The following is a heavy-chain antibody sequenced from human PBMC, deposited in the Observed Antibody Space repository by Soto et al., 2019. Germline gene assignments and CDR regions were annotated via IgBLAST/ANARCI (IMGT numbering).Heavy chain of an antibody. D-gene: IGHD1-20*01. V-gene: IGHV3-23*01. CDR2: IGISHTPYYAA. J-gene: IGHJ6*02. CDR1: GFTFSSHA. Sequence: EVQVLESGGGLVQPGGSLRLSCAASGFTFSSHAMSWVRRAPGKGLEWVSAIGISHTPYYAAYYADSVKGRFTISRDNSKNSLSLQMNSLRIEDTALYHCAKDISSQVHGGMDVWGQGTTVTVSS. CDR3: AKDISSQVHGGMDV.